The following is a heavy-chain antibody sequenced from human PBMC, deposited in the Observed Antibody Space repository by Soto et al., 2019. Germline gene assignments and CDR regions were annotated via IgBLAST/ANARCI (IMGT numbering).Heavy chain of an antibody. CDR2: ISSSSSTI. J-gene: IGHJ5*02. Sequence: EVQLVESGGGLVQPGGSLRLSCAASGFTFSSYSMNWVRQAPGKGLEWVSYISSSSSTIYYADSVKGRFTISRDNAKNSVYLQMKSVRDGGTAVYYCARGLGVATTWFDPWGQGTLVTVSS. V-gene: IGHV3-48*02. CDR1: GFTFSSYS. CDR3: ARGLGVATTWFDP. D-gene: IGHD2-21*01.